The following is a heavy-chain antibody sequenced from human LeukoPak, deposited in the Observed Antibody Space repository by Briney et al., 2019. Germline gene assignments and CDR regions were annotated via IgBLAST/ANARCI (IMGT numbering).Heavy chain of an antibody. CDR2: ITYSGTT. CDR1: GGSIRNYH. V-gene: IGHV4-59*08. CDR3: ARGPPRLDV. Sequence: SDTLSLTCNVSGGSIRNYHWSWIRQSPGKGLEWIGYITYSGTTNHNPSLTSRVSISVDTSMNQFSLMVTSLTAADTAVYYCARGPPRLDVWGQGTTVTVSS. J-gene: IGHJ6*02.